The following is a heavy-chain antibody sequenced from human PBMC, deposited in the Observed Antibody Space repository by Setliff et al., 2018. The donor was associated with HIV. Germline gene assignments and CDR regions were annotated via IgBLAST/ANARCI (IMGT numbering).Heavy chain of an antibody. CDR3: ARDPGQWLVKGGMDV. Sequence: SSETLSLTCTVSGASFTSYYWSWIRQPPGKGLEWIGFIYYSGATRYNPDLKSRVTISLDTSKHQFSLRLISVTAADTAIYYCARDPGQWLVKGGMDVWGXGIAVXXXS. CDR2: IYYSGAT. D-gene: IGHD6-19*01. J-gene: IGHJ6*04. CDR1: GASFTSYY. V-gene: IGHV4-59*01.